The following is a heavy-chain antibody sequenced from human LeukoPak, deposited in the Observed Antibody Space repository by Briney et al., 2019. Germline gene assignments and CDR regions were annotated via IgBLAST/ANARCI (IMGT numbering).Heavy chain of an antibody. Sequence: SVKVSCKASGGTFSSYAISWVRQAPGQGLEWMGGIIPIFGTANYAQKFQGRVTITTDESTSTAYMELSSLRSEDTAVYYCARDHLPVRNCTNGVCGRQIQHWGQGTLVTVSS. V-gene: IGHV1-69*05. CDR3: ARDHLPVRNCTNGVCGRQIQH. J-gene: IGHJ1*01. D-gene: IGHD2-8*01. CDR1: GGTFSSYA. CDR2: IIPIFGTA.